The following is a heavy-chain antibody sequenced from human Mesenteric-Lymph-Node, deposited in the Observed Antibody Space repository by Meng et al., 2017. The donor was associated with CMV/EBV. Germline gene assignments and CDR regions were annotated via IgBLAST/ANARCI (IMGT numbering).Heavy chain of an antibody. Sequence: GESLKISCAASGFTFSSYAMHWVRQAPGKGLEWVAVISYDGSNKYYADSVKGRFTISRDNSKNTLYLQMNSLRAEDTAVYYCARSLLSSWHHHYYYGMDVWGQGTTVTVSS. V-gene: IGHV3-30*04. J-gene: IGHJ6*02. CDR3: ARSLLSSWHHHYYYGMDV. D-gene: IGHD6-13*01. CDR2: ISYDGSNK. CDR1: GFTFSSYA.